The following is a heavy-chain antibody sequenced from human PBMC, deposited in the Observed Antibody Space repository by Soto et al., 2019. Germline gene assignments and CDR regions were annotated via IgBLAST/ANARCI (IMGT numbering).Heavy chain of an antibody. CDR1: GGSISNLY. CDR3: ARTVLGPDLLADSFVDYYYYMDV. J-gene: IGHJ6*03. CDR2: VYYTGST. Sequence: SETLSLTCTVSGGSISNLYWSWIRQPPGKGLEWIGYVYYTGSTSYNPSLKRRVTFSADSSRGQFSLRLSSVTAADTAVYYCARTVLGPDLLADSFVDYYYYMDVWGQGTTVTVSS. V-gene: IGHV4-59*08. D-gene: IGHD3-9*01.